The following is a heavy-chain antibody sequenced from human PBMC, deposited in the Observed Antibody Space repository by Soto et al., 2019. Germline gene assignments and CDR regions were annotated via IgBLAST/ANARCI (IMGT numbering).Heavy chain of an antibody. CDR2: IKEDGSEK. CDR3: ARDCSGGDCYY. V-gene: IGHV3-7*01. D-gene: IGHD2-21*02. Sequence: VQLVESGGGLVQPGGSLRLSCAASGFTLSYYWMSWVRQAPGKGLEWVANIKEDGSEKYYVDPVKGRFTISRDNAKNSLYLQMNNLRVEDTAVYYCARDCSGGDCYYWGQGTVVTVSS. J-gene: IGHJ4*02. CDR1: GFTLSYYW.